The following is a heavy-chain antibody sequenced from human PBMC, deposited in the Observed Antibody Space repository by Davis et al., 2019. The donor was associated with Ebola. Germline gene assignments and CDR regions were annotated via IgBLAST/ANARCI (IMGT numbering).Heavy chain of an antibody. D-gene: IGHD1-26*01. V-gene: IGHV1-8*02. Sequence: ASVKVSCKASGYTFTSYGINWVRQATGQGLEWVGWMNPNSGNTGYAQKFQGRITMTRNISISTAYMELNSLRSEDTAVYYCARRVGARSGFDYWGQGTLVTVSS. CDR2: MNPNSGNT. J-gene: IGHJ4*02. CDR1: GYTFTSYG. CDR3: ARRVGARSGFDY.